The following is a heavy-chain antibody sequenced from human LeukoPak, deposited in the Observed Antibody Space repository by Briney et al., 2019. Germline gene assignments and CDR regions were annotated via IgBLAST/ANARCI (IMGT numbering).Heavy chain of an antibody. CDR1: GGSISSSNW. J-gene: IGHJ4*02. CDR2: IYYSGST. V-gene: IGHV4-4*02. Sequence: PSETLSLTCAVSGGSISSSNWWSWVRQPPGKGLEWIGYIYYSGSTNYNPSLKSRVTISVDTSKNQFSLKLSSVTAADTAVYYCAGTHSSGWIDYWGQGTLVTVSS. D-gene: IGHD6-19*01. CDR3: AGTHSSGWIDY.